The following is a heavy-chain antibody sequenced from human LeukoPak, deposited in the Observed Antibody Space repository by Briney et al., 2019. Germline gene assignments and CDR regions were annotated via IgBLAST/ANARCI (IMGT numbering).Heavy chain of an antibody. D-gene: IGHD2-2*01. Sequence: PGGSLRLSCAASGFTFSSYGMHWVRQAPGKGLEWVAFIRYDGSNKYYADSVKGRFTISRDNSKNTLYLQMNSLRAEDTAVYYCAKGIPAALWGEDYWGQGTLVTVSS. CDR2: IRYDGSNK. V-gene: IGHV3-30*02. CDR1: GFTFSSYG. CDR3: AKGIPAALWGEDY. J-gene: IGHJ4*02.